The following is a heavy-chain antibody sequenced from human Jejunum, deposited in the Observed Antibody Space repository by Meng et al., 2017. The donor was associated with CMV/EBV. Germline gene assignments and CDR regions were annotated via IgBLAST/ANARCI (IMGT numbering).Heavy chain of an antibody. CDR3: AKSGPEYDRTGYYVLHPFDM. D-gene: IGHD3-9*01. CDR2: VSSNSLSR. V-gene: IGHV3-9*03. CDR1: YA. J-gene: IGHJ4*03. Sequence: YAMHWVRQAPGKGLEWVAGVSSNSLSRYYADSVRGRFTISRDESKNSLYLQMTGLRLEDMALYYCAKSGPEYDRTGYYVLHPFDMWGQGTMVTVSS.